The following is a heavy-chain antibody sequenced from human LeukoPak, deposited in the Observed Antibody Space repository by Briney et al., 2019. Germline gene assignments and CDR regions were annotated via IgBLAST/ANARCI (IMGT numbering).Heavy chain of an antibody. Sequence: PGGSLRLSCTASGFSFGTYWMAWVRQAPGKALEWVSFISSGGSNTYYADSVKGRFTISRDNAKNSLSLQMNSLRAEDTAVYYCARDRDPYSSGCLDYWGQGTLVTVSS. CDR3: ARDRDPYSSGCLDY. CDR2: ISSGGSNT. V-gene: IGHV3-21*06. CDR1: GFSFGTYW. J-gene: IGHJ4*02. D-gene: IGHD6-19*01.